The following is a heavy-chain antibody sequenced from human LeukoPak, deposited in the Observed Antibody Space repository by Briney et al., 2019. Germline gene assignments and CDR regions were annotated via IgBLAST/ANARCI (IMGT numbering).Heavy chain of an antibody. V-gene: IGHV3-23*01. Sequence: PGGSLRLSCAVSGFTFSNYAMSWVRQAPGKGLEWVSAISGSGDRTYFADSVKGRFTISRDNSKNTLYLQMNSLRVEDTAVYYCAKVWYSSSWWEAFDIWGQGTMVTVFS. J-gene: IGHJ3*02. CDR1: GFTFSNYA. CDR2: ISGSGDRT. CDR3: AKVWYSSSWWEAFDI. D-gene: IGHD6-13*01.